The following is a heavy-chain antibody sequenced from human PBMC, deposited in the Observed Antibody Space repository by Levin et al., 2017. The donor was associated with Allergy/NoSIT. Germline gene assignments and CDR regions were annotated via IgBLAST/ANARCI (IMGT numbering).Heavy chain of an antibody. CDR1: GGSISSSYY. Sequence: SCTVSGGSISSSYYWGWIRQPPGKGLEWIGSIYYSGSTYYNPSLKSRVTISVDTSKNQFSLKLSSVTAADTAVYYCARADYGDPKKIDYWGQGTLVTVSS. J-gene: IGHJ4*02. D-gene: IGHD4-17*01. CDR2: IYYSGST. V-gene: IGHV4-39*07. CDR3: ARADYGDPKKIDY.